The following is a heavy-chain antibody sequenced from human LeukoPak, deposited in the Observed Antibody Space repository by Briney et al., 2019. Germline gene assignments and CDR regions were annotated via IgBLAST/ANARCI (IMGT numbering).Heavy chain of an antibody. V-gene: IGHV5-51*01. CDR3: ERQVGVTAPGY. CDR2: IYPGDSDT. CDR1: GYSFANYW. J-gene: IGHJ4*02. D-gene: IGHD1-26*01. Sequence: GESLKISCKGSGYSFANYWIGWVRQMPGKGLEWMVIIYPGDSDTRYSPSFQGQVTISADKSINTAYLQWRSLKASDSAMYYCERQVGVTAPGYWGQGTLVTVSS.